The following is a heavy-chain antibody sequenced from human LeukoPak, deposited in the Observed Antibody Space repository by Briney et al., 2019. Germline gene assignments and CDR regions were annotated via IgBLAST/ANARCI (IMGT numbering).Heavy chain of an antibody. Sequence: SETLSLTCTVSGGSISSGSYYWSWIRQPAGTGLEWIGRIYTSGSTNYNPSLKSRVTISVDTSKNQFSLKLSSVTAADTAVYYCASSPSPYYYDSSGYYYYFDYWGQGTLVTVSS. CDR3: ASSPSPYYYDSSGYYYYFDY. V-gene: IGHV4-61*02. CDR1: GGSISSGSYY. D-gene: IGHD3-22*01. J-gene: IGHJ4*02. CDR2: IYTSGST.